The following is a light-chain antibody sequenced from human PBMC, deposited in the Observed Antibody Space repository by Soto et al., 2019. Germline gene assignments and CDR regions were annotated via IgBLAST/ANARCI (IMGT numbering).Light chain of an antibody. CDR3: FSFTTTSTHV. CDR2: EGT. J-gene: IGLJ1*01. CDR1: TSFVGTYNF. V-gene: IGLV2-14*02. Sequence: QSALTQPASVSGSAGQSITISCTGTTSFVGTYNFVSWYQQHPGEAPQVLIYEGTKRPSGVSNRFSGSTSGSTASLTISGLQVEDEAEYFCFSFTTTSTHVLGTGTKVTVL.